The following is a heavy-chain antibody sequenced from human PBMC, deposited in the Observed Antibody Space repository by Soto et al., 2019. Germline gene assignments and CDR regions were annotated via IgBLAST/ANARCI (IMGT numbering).Heavy chain of an antibody. J-gene: IGHJ6*02. CDR1: GFTFDDYV. V-gene: IGHV3-43D*04. D-gene: IGHD6-19*01. CDR3: AKDIRGSSGWYGMDV. CDR2: ISWDGGDT. Sequence: PGGSLRLSCAASGFTFDDYVMYWVRQAPGKGLEWVSPISWDGGDTYYADSVKGRFTISRDSSKNSLYLQMKSLRAEDTALYYCAKDIRGSSGWYGMDVWGQGTTVTVSS.